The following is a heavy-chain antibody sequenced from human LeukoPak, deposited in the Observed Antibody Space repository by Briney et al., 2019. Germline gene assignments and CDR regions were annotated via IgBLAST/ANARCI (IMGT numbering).Heavy chain of an antibody. J-gene: IGHJ5*02. V-gene: IGHV4-4*07. CDR1: CGSISRYY. CDR2: IYTSGST. CDR3: ARDYGGSYYLLDP. D-gene: IGHD1-26*01. Sequence: PSETLSLTCTVSCGSISRYYRSWIRQPAGKGLEWIGRIYTSGSTNYNPSLKSRVTMSVDTDKNHFSLKLSSVTAADTAVYYCARDYGGSYYLLDPWGQGTLVTVSS.